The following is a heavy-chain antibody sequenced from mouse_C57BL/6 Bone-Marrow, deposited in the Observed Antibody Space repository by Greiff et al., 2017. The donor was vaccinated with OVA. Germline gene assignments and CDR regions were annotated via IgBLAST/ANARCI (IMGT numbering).Heavy chain of an antibody. D-gene: IGHD2-5*01. Sequence: QVQLKESGAELARPGASVKLSCKASGYTFTRYGISWVKQRTGQGLEWIGEIYPRSGNTYYNEKFKGKATLTADKSSSTAYMELRSLTSEDSAVYFCARDYSNSWFAYWGQGTLVTVSA. CDR2: IYPRSGNT. CDR3: ARDYSNSWFAY. V-gene: IGHV1-81*01. CDR1: GYTFTRYG. J-gene: IGHJ3*01.